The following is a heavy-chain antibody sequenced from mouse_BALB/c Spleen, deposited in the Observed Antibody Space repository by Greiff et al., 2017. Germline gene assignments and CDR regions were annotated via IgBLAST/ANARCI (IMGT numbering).Heavy chain of an antibody. Sequence: EVKLMESGPGLVKPSQSLSLTCTVTGYSITSDYAWNWIRQFPGNKLEWMGYISYSGSTSYNPSLKSRISITRDTSKNQFFLQLNSVTTEDTATYYCARSLLGAMDYWGQGTSVTVSS. V-gene: IGHV3-2*02. D-gene: IGHD3-3*01. CDR1: GYSITSDYA. J-gene: IGHJ4*01. CDR2: ISYSGST. CDR3: ARSLLGAMDY.